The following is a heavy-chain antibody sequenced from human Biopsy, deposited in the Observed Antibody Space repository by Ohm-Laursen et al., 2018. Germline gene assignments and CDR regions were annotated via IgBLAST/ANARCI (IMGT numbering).Heavy chain of an antibody. CDR3: ARDPIVGSKADGMDV. D-gene: IGHD1-26*01. CDR1: GFTFENYA. Sequence: SLRLSRAASGFTFENYAMNWVRQAPGKGLEWVSGISWNSGSVVYADSVKGRFTISRDNSKNTVYLQMNSLRAEDTAVYYCARDPIVGSKADGMDVWGQGTTVTVSS. CDR2: ISWNSGSV. V-gene: IGHV3-9*01. J-gene: IGHJ6*02.